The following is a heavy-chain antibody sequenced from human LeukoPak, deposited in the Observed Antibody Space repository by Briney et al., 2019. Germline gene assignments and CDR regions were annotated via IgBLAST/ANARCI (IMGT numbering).Heavy chain of an antibody. J-gene: IGHJ4*02. D-gene: IGHD1-7*01. CDR3: ARDNWNYAVFDY. CDR1: GFTFSSYG. Sequence: GGSLRLSCAASGFTFSSYGMHWVRQAPGKGLEWVAVIWYDGSNKYYADSAKGRFTISRDNSKNTLYLQMNSLRAEDTAVYYCARDNWNYAVFDYWGQGTLVTVSS. V-gene: IGHV3-33*01. CDR2: IWYDGSNK.